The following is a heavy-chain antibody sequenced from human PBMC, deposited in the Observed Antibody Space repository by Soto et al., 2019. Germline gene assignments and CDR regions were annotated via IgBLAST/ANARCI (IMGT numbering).Heavy chain of an antibody. CDR1: GDSISSSSYY. V-gene: IGHV4-39*01. CDR3: ARHVRAITMVRENWFDP. J-gene: IGHJ5*02. CDR2: IYYSGST. Sequence: PSETLSLTXTVSGDSISSSSYYWGWIRQPPGKGLEWIGSIYYSGSTYYNPSLKSRVTISVDTSKNQFSLKLSSVTAADTAVYYCARHVRAITMVRENWFDPWGQGILVTVSS. D-gene: IGHD3-10*01.